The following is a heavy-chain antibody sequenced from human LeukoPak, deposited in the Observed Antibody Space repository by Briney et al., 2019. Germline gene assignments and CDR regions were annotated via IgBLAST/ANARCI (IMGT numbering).Heavy chain of an antibody. V-gene: IGHV3-74*01. Sequence: GGSLRLSCAASGFTFSSYWMHWVRQAPGKGLVWVSRVNNDGSDTTYADSVKGRFTISRDNAKNTLYLQMNSLRAEDTAVYYCARSPTPSYGSGLDVWGKGTTVTVSS. CDR1: GFTFSSYW. J-gene: IGHJ6*04. CDR2: VNNDGSDT. D-gene: IGHD3-10*01. CDR3: ARSPTPSYGSGLDV.